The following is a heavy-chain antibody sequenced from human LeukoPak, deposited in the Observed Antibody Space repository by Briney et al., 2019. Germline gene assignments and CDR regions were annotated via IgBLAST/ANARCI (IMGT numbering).Heavy chain of an antibody. CDR2: IKQDGSEK. D-gene: IGHD3-10*01. CDR1: GFTFSAYW. J-gene: IGHJ4*02. V-gene: IGHV3-7*04. Sequence: GGSLGLSCAASGFTFSAYWMSWVRQAPGKGLEWVANIKQDGSEKYYVDSVKGRFTISRDNAKNSLYQQMNSMRAEDTAVYYCARGSYYYPYWGQGTLVTVSS. CDR3: ARGSYYYPY.